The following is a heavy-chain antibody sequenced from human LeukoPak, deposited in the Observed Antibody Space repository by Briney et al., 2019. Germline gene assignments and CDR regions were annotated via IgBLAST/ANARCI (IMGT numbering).Heavy chain of an antibody. CDR1: GLTLSSFG. CDR3: ARENEYSSSSFDY. J-gene: IGHJ4*02. CDR2: ISDDGSNR. Sequence: SGGSLRLSCTASGLTLSSFGMHWVRQAPGKGLEWVAVISDDGSNRYYADSVKGRFTISRDNAQNSLYLQMNSLRAEDTAVYYCARENEYSSSSFDYWGQGTLVTVSS. D-gene: IGHD6-6*01. V-gene: IGHV3-30*03.